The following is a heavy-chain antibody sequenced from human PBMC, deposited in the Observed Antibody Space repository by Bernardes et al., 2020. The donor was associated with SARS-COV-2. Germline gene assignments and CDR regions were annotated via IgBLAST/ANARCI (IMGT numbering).Heavy chain of an antibody. V-gene: IGHV3-74*01. CDR3: ARRISADGYYYFDS. D-gene: IGHD3-3*02. Sequence: GGSLRLSCEASGFPFSNSWMHWVRQAPGKGLVWVSRINNDGRTTNYADSVKGRFTISRDNAKNTLYLQMNSLRAEDTAIYYCARRISADGYYYFDSWGQGTLVTVSS. CDR2: INNDGRTT. J-gene: IGHJ4*02. CDR1: GFPFSNSW.